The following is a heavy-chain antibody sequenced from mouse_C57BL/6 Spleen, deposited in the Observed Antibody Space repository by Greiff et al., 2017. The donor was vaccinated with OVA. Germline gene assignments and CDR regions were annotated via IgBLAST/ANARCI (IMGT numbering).Heavy chain of an antibody. J-gene: IGHJ4*01. CDR2: IYPGSGST. CDR3: ARDYGSSPDAMDY. V-gene: IGHV1-55*01. Sequence: QVQLKQPGAELVKPGASVKMSCKASGYTFTSYWITWVKQRPGQGLEWIGDIYPGSGSTNYNEKFKSKATLTVDTSSSTAYMQLSSLTSEDSAVYYCARDYGSSPDAMDYWGQGTSVTVSS. CDR1: GYTFTSYW. D-gene: IGHD1-1*01.